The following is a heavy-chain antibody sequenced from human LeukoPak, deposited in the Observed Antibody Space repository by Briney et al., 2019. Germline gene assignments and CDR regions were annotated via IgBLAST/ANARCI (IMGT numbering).Heavy chain of an antibody. V-gene: IGHV3-23*01. J-gene: IGHJ4*02. D-gene: IGHD4-17*01. CDR2: ISGSGSST. CDR1: GFSFSSYA. CDR3: ALDYGFDY. Sequence: GGSLRLSCAASGFSFSSYAMSWVRQAPGKGLEWVSTISGSGSSTYYADSVKGRFTISRDNSKNTLYLQMNSLRAEDTAVYYCALDYGFDYWGQGTLVTVSS.